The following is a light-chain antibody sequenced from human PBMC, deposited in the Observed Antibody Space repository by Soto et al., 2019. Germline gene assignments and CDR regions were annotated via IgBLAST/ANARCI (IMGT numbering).Light chain of an antibody. CDR1: SSDVGGYNY. CDR3: SSYTSTSTYV. CDR2: DVS. Sequence: QSALTQPASVSGSPGQSITISCTGTSSDVGGYNYVSWYQHHPGKAPKLMIYDVSNRPSGVSNRFFGSKSGNTASLTISGLQAEDEADYYCSSYTSTSTYVFGTGTKLTVL. J-gene: IGLJ1*01. V-gene: IGLV2-14*03.